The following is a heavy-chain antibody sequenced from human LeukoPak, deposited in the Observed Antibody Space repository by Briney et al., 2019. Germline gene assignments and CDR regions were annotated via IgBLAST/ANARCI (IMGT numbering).Heavy chain of an antibody. Sequence: GGSLRLSCEASGFTFSSYSMTWVRQAPGKGLGWVSGISWNSGSIGYADSVKGRFTISRDNAKNSLYLQMNSLRAEDTALYYCAKGTYYDFWSGYLDYWGQGTLVTVSS. CDR3: AKGTYYDFWSGYLDY. CDR1: GFTFSSYS. D-gene: IGHD3-3*01. V-gene: IGHV3-9*01. CDR2: ISWNSGSI. J-gene: IGHJ4*02.